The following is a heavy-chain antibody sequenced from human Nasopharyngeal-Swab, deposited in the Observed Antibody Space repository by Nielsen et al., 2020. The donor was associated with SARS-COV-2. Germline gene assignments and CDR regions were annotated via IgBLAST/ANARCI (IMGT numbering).Heavy chain of an antibody. CDR3: ARYRGSYSNWFDP. CDR1: GYSFTSYW. CDR2: IYPGDSDT. Sequence: KVSCKGSGYSFTSYWIGWVRQMPGKGLEWMGIIYPGDSDTRYSPSFQGQVTISADKSISTAYLQWSSLKASDTAMYYCARYRGSYSNWFDPWGQGTLVTVSS. J-gene: IGHJ5*02. V-gene: IGHV5-51*01. D-gene: IGHD1-26*01.